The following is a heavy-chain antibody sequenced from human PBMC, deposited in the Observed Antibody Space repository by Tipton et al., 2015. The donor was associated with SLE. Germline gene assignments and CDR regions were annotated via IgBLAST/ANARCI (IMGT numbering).Heavy chain of an antibody. V-gene: IGHV3-49*04. Sequence: SLRLSCTASGFTFGDYAMSWVRQAPGKGLEWVGFIRSKAYGGTTEYAASVKGRFTISRDDSKSIAYLQMNSLKTEDTAVYYCTRGVRGIARTPIQHWGQGTLVTVSS. CDR3: TRGVRGIARTPIQH. D-gene: IGHD6-13*01. J-gene: IGHJ1*01. CDR1: GFTFGDYA. CDR2: IRSKAYGGTT.